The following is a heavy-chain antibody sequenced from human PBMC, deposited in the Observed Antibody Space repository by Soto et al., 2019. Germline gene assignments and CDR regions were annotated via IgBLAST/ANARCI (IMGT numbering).Heavy chain of an antibody. V-gene: IGHV4-31*03. D-gene: IGHD3-22*01. Sequence: SETLSLTCTVSGGSISSGGYYWSWIRQHPGKGLEWIGYIYYSGSTYYNPSLKSRVTISVDTSKNQFSLKLSSVTAADTAVYYCARERRASGYYDSSGASYYFDYWGQGTLVTVSA. CDR1: GGSISSGGYY. CDR3: ARERRASGYYDSSGASYYFDY. CDR2: IYYSGST. J-gene: IGHJ4*02.